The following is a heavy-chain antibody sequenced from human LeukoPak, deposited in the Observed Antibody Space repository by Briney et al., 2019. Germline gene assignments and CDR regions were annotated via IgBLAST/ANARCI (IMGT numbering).Heavy chain of an antibody. V-gene: IGHV4-61*02. CDR2: IYTSGST. Sequence: SQTLSLTCTVSGGSISSGSYYWSWIRQPGGKGLEWIGRIYTSGSTNYNPSLKSRVTISVDRSKNQFSLRLSSVTAADTAVYYCARDSRVSDAFDIWGQGTMVTVSS. CDR1: GGSISSGSYY. D-gene: IGHD5/OR15-5a*01. CDR3: ARDSRVSDAFDI. J-gene: IGHJ3*02.